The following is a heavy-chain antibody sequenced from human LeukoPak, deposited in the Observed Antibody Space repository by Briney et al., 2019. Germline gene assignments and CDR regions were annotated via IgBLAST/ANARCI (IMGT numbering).Heavy chain of an antibody. CDR2: IIPIFGTA. D-gene: IGHD6-19*01. CDR1: GGTFSSYA. CDR3: ARDRIAVAGTGAYYYYGMDV. J-gene: IGHJ6*02. Sequence: ASVKVSCKASGGTFSSYAISWVRQAPGQGLEWMGGIIPIFGTANYAQKFQGRVTITTDESTSTAYMELSSLRSEDTAVYYCARDRIAVAGTGAYYYYGMDVWGQGTTVTVSS. V-gene: IGHV1-69*05.